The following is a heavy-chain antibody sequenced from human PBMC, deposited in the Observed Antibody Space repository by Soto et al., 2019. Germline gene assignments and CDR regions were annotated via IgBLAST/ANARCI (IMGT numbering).Heavy chain of an antibody. CDR3: ARDQLEGNWFDP. D-gene: IGHD1-1*01. J-gene: IGHJ5*02. V-gene: IGHV4-30-2*01. Sequence: QLQLQESGSGLVRPSQTLSLTCAVSGGSISSGGYSWNWIRQPPGKGLEWIGYIYHSGSTPYNPSLKSRVTISVAKSKNQFSLKLSSVTAADTAVYYCARDQLEGNWFDPWGQGTLVTVSS. CDR1: GGSISSGGYS. CDR2: IYHSGST.